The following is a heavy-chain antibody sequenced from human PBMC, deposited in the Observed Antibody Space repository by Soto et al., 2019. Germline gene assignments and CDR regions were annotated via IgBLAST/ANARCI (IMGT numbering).Heavy chain of an antibody. CDR1: GDSVSTNSAS. CDR3: ARGGLLNSDSYKRAVFDP. J-gene: IGHJ5*02. Sequence: PSQTLSLTCAISGDSVSTNSASWNWIRQSPSRGLEWLGRTFYRSKWYFDYGESVISRLTINPDTSKNQFSLQLDSLTPEDSAVYFCARGGLLNSDSYKRAVFDPWGQGTLVTVSS. D-gene: IGHD3-10*01. CDR2: TFYRSKWYF. V-gene: IGHV6-1*01.